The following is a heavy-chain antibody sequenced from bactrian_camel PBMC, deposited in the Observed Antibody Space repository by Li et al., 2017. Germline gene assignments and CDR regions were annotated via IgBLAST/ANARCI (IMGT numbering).Heavy chain of an antibody. J-gene: IGHJ6*01. CDR2: IPTEGDMR. D-gene: IGHD4*01. Sequence: VQLVESGGGSVQPGGSLRLSCRRDGATFSTNLMVAWFRQVPGKGLEWVSAIPTEGDMRYYADSVKGRFTISRDNAKNTLYLQLNSLKTDDTAKYYCASVGYDNDWHSSDFASWGQGTQVTVS. V-gene: IGHV3S1*01. CDR3: ASVGYDNDWHSSDFAS. CDR1: GATFSTNL.